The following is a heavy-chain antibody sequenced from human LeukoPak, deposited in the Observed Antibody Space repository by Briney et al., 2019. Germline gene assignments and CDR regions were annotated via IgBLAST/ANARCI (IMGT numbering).Heavy chain of an antibody. CDR1: GFTVSSCW. CDR3: ARDGYSVELDY. Sequence: GGSLRLSCAASGFTVSSCWMSWVRQAPGKGLELVANIKQDGSEKYYVDSVKGRFTISRDNAKNSLYLQMNSLRAEDTAVYYCARDGYSVELDYWGQRTLVTVSS. CDR2: IKQDGSEK. J-gene: IGHJ4*02. V-gene: IGHV3-7*01. D-gene: IGHD5/OR15-5a*01.